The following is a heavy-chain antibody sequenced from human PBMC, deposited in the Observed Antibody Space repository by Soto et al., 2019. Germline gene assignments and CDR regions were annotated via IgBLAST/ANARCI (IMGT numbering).Heavy chain of an antibody. CDR2: ISYDGSNK. Sequence: GGSLRLSCAASGFTFSRFGMHWVRQAPGEGLEWVAVISYDGSNKYYADSVKGRITISRDNSKNTLYLQMNSLRVQDTAVYYFAKELEESPAWGRGIMVTVSS. D-gene: IGHD3-10*01. CDR3: AKELEESPA. V-gene: IGHV3-30*18. CDR1: GFTFSRFG. J-gene: IGHJ3*01.